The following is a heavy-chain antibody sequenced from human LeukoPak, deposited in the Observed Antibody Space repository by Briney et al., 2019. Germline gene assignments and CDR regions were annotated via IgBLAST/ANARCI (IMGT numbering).Heavy chain of an antibody. J-gene: IGHJ5*02. CDR1: GYSISSDYY. V-gene: IGHV4-38-2*02. CDR2: IHHSGRT. CDR3: ARDHLANLASRLFDP. Sequence: SETLSLTCTVSGYSISSDYYWGWIRQPPGKGLEWIGSIHHSGRTYYNPSLKSRVTISVDTSKNQFSLRLSSVTAADTAVYYCARDHLANLASRLFDPWGQGTLVTVSS. D-gene: IGHD3-3*01.